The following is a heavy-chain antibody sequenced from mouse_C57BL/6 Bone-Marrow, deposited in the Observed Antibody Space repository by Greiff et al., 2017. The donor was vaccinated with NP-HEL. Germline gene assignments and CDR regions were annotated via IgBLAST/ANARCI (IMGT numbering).Heavy chain of an antibody. D-gene: IGHD1-1*01. CDR3: AKRDYYGSSLRYFDV. J-gene: IGHJ1*03. V-gene: IGHV2-5*01. Sequence: QVQLKESGPGLVQPSQSLSITCTVSGFSLTSYGVHWVRQSPGKGLEWLGVIWRGGSTDYNAAFMSRLSITKDNSKSQVFFKMNSLQADDTAIYYCAKRDYYGSSLRYFDVWGTGTTVTVSS. CDR1: GFSLTSYG. CDR2: IWRGGST.